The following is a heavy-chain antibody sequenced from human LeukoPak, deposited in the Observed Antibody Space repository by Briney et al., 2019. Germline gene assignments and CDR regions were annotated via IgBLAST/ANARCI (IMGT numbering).Heavy chain of an antibody. CDR2: ISSSSSYI. CDR3: AKDAGLRYFDWLLNN. Sequence: GGSLRLSCAASGFTFSSYSMNWVRQAPGKGLEWVSFISSSSSYIYYADSVKGRFTISRDNSKNTVYLQMNSLRGEDTAVYFCAKDAGLRYFDWLLNNWGQGTLVTVSS. CDR1: GFTFSSYS. D-gene: IGHD3-9*01. J-gene: IGHJ4*02. V-gene: IGHV3-21*01.